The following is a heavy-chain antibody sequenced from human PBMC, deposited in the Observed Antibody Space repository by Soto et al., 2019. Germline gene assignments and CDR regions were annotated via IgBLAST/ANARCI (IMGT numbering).Heavy chain of an antibody. V-gene: IGHV4-59*01. J-gene: IGHJ4*02. CDR3: ARVKAGEPFDY. D-gene: IGHD3-16*01. CDR1: GGFTSTFY. Sequence: PSEAMSLTCTVSGGFTSTFYWSGSRQPPGKGLEWIGYISYSGNTNYNPSLKSRVTISVDTSRNQFSLKLNSVTAADTAVYYCARVKAGEPFDYWGRRTLVTVSS. CDR2: ISYSGNT.